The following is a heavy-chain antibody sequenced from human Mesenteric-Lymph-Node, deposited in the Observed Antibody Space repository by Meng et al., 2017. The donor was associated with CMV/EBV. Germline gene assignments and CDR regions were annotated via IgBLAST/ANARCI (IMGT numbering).Heavy chain of an antibody. D-gene: IGHD3-3*01. V-gene: IGHV3-11*04. J-gene: IGHJ4*02. CDR3: GDFEAG. Sequence: GESLKISCAASGLTFSDYYMTWIRQAPGKGLEWVSYISSSGSNIYYADSVKGRFTISRDNAKNTVYLQMNSLTVEDAAVYYCGDFEAGWGQGTLVTVSS. CDR2: ISSSGSNI. CDR1: GLTFSDYY.